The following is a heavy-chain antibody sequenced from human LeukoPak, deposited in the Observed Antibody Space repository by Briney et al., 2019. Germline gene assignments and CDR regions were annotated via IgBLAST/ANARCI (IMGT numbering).Heavy chain of an antibody. CDR2: MYTSGST. D-gene: IGHD4-23*01. J-gene: IGHJ4*02. Sequence: SETLSLTCTVSGGSFSTYYWSWVRQPAGKGLEWIGRMYTSGSTNYNPSLKSRVTISADTSKNQFSLKLTSVTVADTAVYYCTRDRGDYGGPDYWGRGTLVTVSS. CDR1: GGSFSTYY. CDR3: TRDRGDYGGPDY. V-gene: IGHV4-4*07.